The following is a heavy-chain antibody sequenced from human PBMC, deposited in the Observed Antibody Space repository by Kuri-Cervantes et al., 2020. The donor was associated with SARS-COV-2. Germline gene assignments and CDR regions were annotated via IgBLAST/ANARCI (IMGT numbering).Heavy chain of an antibody. D-gene: IGHD4-17*01. CDR1: GGSMSTYF. J-gene: IGHJ2*01. CDR3: ASVYGDYATWWYFDL. V-gene: IGHV4-59*04. Sequence: ESLKISCTVSGGSMSTYFWSWIRQPPGKGLEWIGYIYYSGSTYYNPSLKSRVTMSVDTSKNQFSLKLSSVTAVDTAVYYCASVYGDYATWWYFDLWGRGTLVTVSS. CDR2: IYYSGST.